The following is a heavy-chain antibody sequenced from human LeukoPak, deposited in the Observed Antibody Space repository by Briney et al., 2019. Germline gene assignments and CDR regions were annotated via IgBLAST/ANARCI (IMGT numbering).Heavy chain of an antibody. CDR3: ARGGGYAFDI. CDR1: GFIFSDYF. J-gene: IGHJ3*02. D-gene: IGHD6-25*01. V-gene: IGHV3-11*05. CDR2: VSTTGSHT. Sequence: PGGSLRRSCAASGFIFSDYFISWVRQAPGKGLEWLSYVSTTGSHTNYADSVKGRFTTSRDNVKKSLYLQMNSLRPDDTAVYYCARGGGYAFDIWGHGIVVTVSS.